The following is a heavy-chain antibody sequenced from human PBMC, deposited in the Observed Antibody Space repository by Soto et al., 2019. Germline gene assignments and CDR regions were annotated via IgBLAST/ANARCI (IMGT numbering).Heavy chain of an antibody. CDR2: ISSSSSTI. V-gene: IGHV3-48*01. CDR3: SSGLRKQLGPLVY. CDR1: GFTFSSYS. J-gene: IGHJ4*02. Sequence: EVQLVESGGGLVQPGGSLRLSCAASGFTFSSYSMNWVRQAPGKGLEWVSYISSSSSTIYYADSVKGRFTISRDNAKNSLELQMNSLRVDETAVYYCSSGLRKQLGPLVYWGQGTLVTV. D-gene: IGHD6-13*01.